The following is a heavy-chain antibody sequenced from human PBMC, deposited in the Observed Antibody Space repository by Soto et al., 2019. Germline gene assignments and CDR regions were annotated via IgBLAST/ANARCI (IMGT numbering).Heavy chain of an antibody. CDR3: ARAHVYYYDSSGYYLEAFDI. CDR1: GYTFTSYG. CDR2: ISAYNGNT. D-gene: IGHD3-22*01. Sequence: QVQLVQSGAEVKKPGASVKVSCKASGYTFTSYGISWVRQAPGQGLEWMGWISAYNGNTNYAQKLQGRVTMTTDTSXXTXYXELRSRRSDDTAVYYCARAHVYYYDSSGYYLEAFDIWGQGTMVTVSS. J-gene: IGHJ3*02. V-gene: IGHV1-18*01.